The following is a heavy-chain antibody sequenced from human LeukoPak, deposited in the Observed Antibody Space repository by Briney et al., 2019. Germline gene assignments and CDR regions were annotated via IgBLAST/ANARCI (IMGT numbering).Heavy chain of an antibody. CDR3: TTQLGYCSSTSCVRTPDFDY. V-gene: IGHV3-15*01. D-gene: IGHD2-2*01. J-gene: IGHJ4*02. Sequence: PGGSLRLSXAASGFTFSNAWMSWVRQAPGKGLEWVGRIKSKTDGGTTDYAAPVKGRFTISRDDSKKTLYLQMNSLKTEDTAVYYCTTQLGYCSSTSCVRTPDFDYWGQGTLVTVSS. CDR1: GFTFSNAW. CDR2: IKSKTDGGTT.